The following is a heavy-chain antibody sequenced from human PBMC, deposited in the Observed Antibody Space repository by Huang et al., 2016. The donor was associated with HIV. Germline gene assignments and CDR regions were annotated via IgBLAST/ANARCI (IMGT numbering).Heavy chain of an antibody. V-gene: IGHV4-34*01. CDR3: AREVMTSFGGPFDP. CDR2: INYSGTI. Sequence: QVQLYQWGAGLLRPSETLSLTCAVYRGSLSGYYWSWIRQSPGKGLEWIGEINYSGTINYNPSLKSRVTISVDTSKKQLSRKLKSVTAADTAVYYCAREVMTSFGGPFDPWGQGTLVAVSS. CDR1: RGSLSGYY. D-gene: IGHD3-16*01. J-gene: IGHJ5*02.